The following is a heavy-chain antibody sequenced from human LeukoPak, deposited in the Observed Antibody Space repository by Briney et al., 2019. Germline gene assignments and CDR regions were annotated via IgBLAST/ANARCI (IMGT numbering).Heavy chain of an antibody. J-gene: IGHJ6*02. CDR2: IKSKTDGGTT. D-gene: IGHD3-10*01. Sequence: GGSLRLSCAASGFTFSNAWMSWVRQAPGKGLEWVGRIKSKTDGGTTDYAAPVKGRFTISRDDSKNTLYLQMNSLRAEDTAVYYCANYLVRGGAYYYGMDVWGQGTTVTVSS. CDR1: GFTFSNAW. CDR3: ANYLVRGGAYYYGMDV. V-gene: IGHV3-15*01.